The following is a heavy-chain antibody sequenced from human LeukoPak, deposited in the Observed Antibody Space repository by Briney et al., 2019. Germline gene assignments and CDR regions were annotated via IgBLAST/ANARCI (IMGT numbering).Heavy chain of an antibody. CDR1: GFTFSSHW. CDR3: ARDLFSGSYYGVYY. Sequence: GGSLRLSCAVSGFTFSSHWMSWVRQAPGKGLEWVANIKKDGSDKYYVDSVKGRFTISRDNAKNSLYLQMNSLRAEDTAVYYCARDLFSGSYYGVYYWGQGTLVTVSS. J-gene: IGHJ4*02. D-gene: IGHD1-26*01. CDR2: IKKDGSDK. V-gene: IGHV3-7*04.